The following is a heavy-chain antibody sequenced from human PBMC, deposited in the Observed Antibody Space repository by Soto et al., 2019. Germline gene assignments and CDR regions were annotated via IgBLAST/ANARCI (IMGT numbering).Heavy chain of an antibody. CDR3: ARDWESSVSTLSFGGL. J-gene: IGHJ4*02. Sequence: QVQLVQSGAEVKKPGSSVKVSCKSSGGTYSPYTINWVRQAPGQGLEWMGRIIPFLGVTNYGLKFQARVTITADKATNTAYMERRGLRFEDTAVYYCARDWESSVSTLSFGGLWGRGTLVTVSS. CDR1: GGTYSPYT. CDR2: IIPFLGVT. D-gene: IGHD3-16*01. V-gene: IGHV1-69*08.